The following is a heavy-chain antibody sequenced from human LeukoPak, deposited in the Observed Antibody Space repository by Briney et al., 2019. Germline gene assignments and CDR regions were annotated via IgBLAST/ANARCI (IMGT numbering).Heavy chain of an antibody. J-gene: IGHJ4*02. CDR3: ARLSSGWFGFDY. CDR1: GFNFNNYW. CDR2: ISSSSSTI. V-gene: IGHV3-48*01. D-gene: IGHD6-19*01. Sequence: GGSLRLSCAASGFNFNNYWMSWLRQAPGKGLEWVSYISSSSSTIYYADSVKGRFAISRDNAKNSLYLQMNSLRAEDTAVYYCARLSSGWFGFDYWGQGTLVTVSS.